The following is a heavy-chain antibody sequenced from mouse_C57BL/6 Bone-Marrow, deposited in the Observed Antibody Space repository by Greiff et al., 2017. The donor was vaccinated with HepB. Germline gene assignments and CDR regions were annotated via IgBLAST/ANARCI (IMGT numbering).Heavy chain of an antibody. CDR3: TTGYDNYFDY. V-gene: IGHV14-1*01. CDR1: GFNIKDYY. J-gene: IGHJ2*01. Sequence: EVQLQQSGAELVRPGASVKLSCTASGFNIKDYYMHWVKQRPEQGLEWIGRIDPEDGDTEYDPKFQGKATMTADTSSHTAYLQLSSLTSEDTAVYYCTTGYDNYFDYWGQGTTLTVSS. D-gene: IGHD2-2*01. CDR2: IDPEDGDT.